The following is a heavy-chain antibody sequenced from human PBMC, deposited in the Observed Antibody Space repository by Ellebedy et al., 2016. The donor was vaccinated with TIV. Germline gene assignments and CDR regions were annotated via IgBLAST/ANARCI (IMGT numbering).Heavy chain of an antibody. V-gene: IGHV1-46*01. Sequence: ASVKVSCKASGYTFTSYFLYWARQAPGQGLEWMGIINPASGNSNYAQKFQGRVTMTRDTSTSTVYMELSSLRSEDTAVYYCTRGDNYYYDSSGYHYNYWGQGTLVTVSS. J-gene: IGHJ4*02. CDR3: TRGDNYYYDSSGYHYNY. CDR1: GYTFTSYF. CDR2: INPASGNS. D-gene: IGHD3-22*01.